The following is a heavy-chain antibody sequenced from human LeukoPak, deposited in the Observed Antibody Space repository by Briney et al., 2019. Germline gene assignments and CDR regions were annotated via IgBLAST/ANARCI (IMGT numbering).Heavy chain of an antibody. D-gene: IGHD3-10*01. CDR2: ISGSGGST. J-gene: IGHJ6*03. V-gene: IGHV3-23*01. Sequence: GGSLRLSCAASGFTFSSYAMSWVRQAPGKGLEWVSAISGSGGSTYYADSVKGRFTISRDNSKNTLYLQMNSLRAEDTAVYYCAKSSYGSGSYYYYYYYMDVWGKGTTVTISS. CDR3: AKSSYGSGSYYYYYYYMDV. CDR1: GFTFSSYA.